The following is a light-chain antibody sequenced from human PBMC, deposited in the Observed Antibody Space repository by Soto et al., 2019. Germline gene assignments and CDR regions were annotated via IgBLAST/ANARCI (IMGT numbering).Light chain of an antibody. CDR1: QSISNY. CDR2: GAS. CDR3: QQSYSNISV. J-gene: IGKJ5*01. V-gene: IGKV1-39*01. Sequence: DIQMTQSPSSLSASVGDRVTITCRASQSISNYLNWYQQKPGKVPKLLIYGASVLLSGVPSRFSGSGSGTDFTLTISNLQPEDFATYFCQQSYSNISVFGQGTRLDIK.